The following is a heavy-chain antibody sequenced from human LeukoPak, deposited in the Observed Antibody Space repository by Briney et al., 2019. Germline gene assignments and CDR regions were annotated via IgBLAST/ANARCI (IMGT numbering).Heavy chain of an antibody. CDR3: AREAGSGKNWFDP. J-gene: IGHJ5*02. D-gene: IGHD4-23*01. Sequence: RTSETLSLTCAVYGGSFSGYYWSWIRQPPGKGLEWIGEINHSGSTNYNPSLKSRVTISVDTSKNQFSLKLNSVTAADTAVYYCAREAGSGKNWFDPWGQGTLVTVSS. CDR1: GGSFSGYY. V-gene: IGHV4-34*01. CDR2: INHSGST.